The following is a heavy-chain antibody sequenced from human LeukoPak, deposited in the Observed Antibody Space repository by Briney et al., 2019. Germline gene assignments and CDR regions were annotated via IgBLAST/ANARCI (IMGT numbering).Heavy chain of an antibody. D-gene: IGHD2-15*01. CDR1: GFTLSNYA. CDR3: AKAMRGSALVFDY. CDR2: ITGSSGST. Sequence: GGSLRLSCAASGFTLSNYAMTWVRQAPGKGLEWVSTITGSSGSTYYADSVKGRSTISRDNSKNTLYLQMNCLGAEETAVFYCAKAMRGSALVFDYWGQGTLVTVSS. J-gene: IGHJ4*02. V-gene: IGHV3-23*01.